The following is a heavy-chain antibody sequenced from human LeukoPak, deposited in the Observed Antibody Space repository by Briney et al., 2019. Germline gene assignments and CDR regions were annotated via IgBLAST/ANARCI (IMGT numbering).Heavy chain of an antibody. CDR2: INHSGST. Sequence: SETLSLTCAVYGGSFSGYYWSWIPQPPGKGLEWIGEINHSGSTNYNPSLKSRVTITVDTSKNQCSLKLSSVTAADTAVYYCARRPRGYSYGRPFDYWGQGTLVTVSS. D-gene: IGHD5-18*01. V-gene: IGHV4-34*01. CDR3: ARRPRGYSYGRPFDY. CDR1: GGSFSGYY. J-gene: IGHJ4*02.